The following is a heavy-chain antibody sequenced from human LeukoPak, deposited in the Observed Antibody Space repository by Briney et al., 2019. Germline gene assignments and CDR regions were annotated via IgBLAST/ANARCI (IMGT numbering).Heavy chain of an antibody. Sequence: GGSLRLSCAAPGFTFSNHGMNWVRQAPGKGLERVSGISPSGDITYYADSVKGRFTISRDNSKNTLYLEVISLTAEDTAVYYCAKGDAWLRFGEWSQGTLVTVSS. CDR3: AKGDAWLRFGE. CDR1: GFTFSNHG. CDR2: ISPSGDIT. J-gene: IGHJ4*02. V-gene: IGHV3-23*01. D-gene: IGHD3-10*01.